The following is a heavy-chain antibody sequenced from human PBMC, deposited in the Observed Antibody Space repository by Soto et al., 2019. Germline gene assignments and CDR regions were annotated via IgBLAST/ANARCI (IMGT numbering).Heavy chain of an antibody. CDR3: AFNSGSGSYYFDY. J-gene: IGHJ4*02. Sequence: EVQLLESGGGLVQPGGSLRLSCAASGFTFSSYAMWWVRQAPGKGLECVSAISGGGETTYYADSVKGRFTISRDNSKNTLYLQMNSLRAEDTALSYCAFNSGSGSYYFDYCGQATLVTVSS. CDR1: GFTFSSYA. D-gene: IGHD3-10*01. V-gene: IGHV3-23*01. CDR2: ISGGGETT.